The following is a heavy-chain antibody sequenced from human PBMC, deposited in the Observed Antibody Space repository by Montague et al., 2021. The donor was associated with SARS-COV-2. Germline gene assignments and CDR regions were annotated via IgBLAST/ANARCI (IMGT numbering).Heavy chain of an antibody. V-gene: IGHV3-9*01. CDR3: AKDLYASGKMGFFDL. Sequence: SLRLSCAASGFKFYDSAMYWVRQAPGKGLEWVSGINWNSGSVDYADSVKGRFTISRDNTKNSLFLQMNSLRTEDTALYYCAKDLYASGKMGFFDLWGRGTLVTVSS. J-gene: IGHJ2*01. CDR1: GFKFYDSA. D-gene: IGHD3-16*01. CDR2: INWNSGSV.